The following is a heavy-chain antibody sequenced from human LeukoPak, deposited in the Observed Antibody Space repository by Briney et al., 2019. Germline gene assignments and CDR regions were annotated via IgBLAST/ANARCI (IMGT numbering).Heavy chain of an antibody. Sequence: GASVKVSCKASGYTFTSYYMHWVRQAPGQGLEWMGWINPNSGGTNYAQKFQGRVTMTRDTSISTAYMELSRLRSDDTAVYYCALGGSSWYEEFDPWGQGTLVTVSS. D-gene: IGHD6-13*01. CDR2: INPNSGGT. V-gene: IGHV1-2*02. CDR3: ALGGSSWYEEFDP. CDR1: GYTFTSYY. J-gene: IGHJ5*02.